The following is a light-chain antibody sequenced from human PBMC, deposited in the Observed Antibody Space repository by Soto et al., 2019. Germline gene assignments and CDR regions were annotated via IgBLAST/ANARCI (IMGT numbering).Light chain of an antibody. J-gene: IGKJ1*01. Sequence: DIQMTQSPSSLSASVGDRVTITCRASQSISNYLNWYQQKPGKAPKLLMFAASSLQSGVPSRFSGGGSVTDFTHTISSLQPEDFATYYCQQSYSTPRTFGQGTKVEIK. CDR3: QQSYSTPRT. V-gene: IGKV1-39*01. CDR1: QSISNY. CDR2: AAS.